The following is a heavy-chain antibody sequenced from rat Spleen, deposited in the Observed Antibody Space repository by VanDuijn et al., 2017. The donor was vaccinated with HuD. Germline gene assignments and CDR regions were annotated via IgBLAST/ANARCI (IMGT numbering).Heavy chain of an antibody. Sequence: EVQLVESDGGLVQPGRSLKLSCAASGFTFSDYYMAWVRQAPTKGLEWVASISTGGGNTYYPASVKGRFTISRDNAQNTLYLQMNSLRSEDTATYYCTRERTTVVTGVMDAWGQGASVTVSS. V-gene: IGHV5-25*01. CDR1: GFTFSDYY. CDR2: ISTGGGNT. J-gene: IGHJ4*01. D-gene: IGHD1-1*01. CDR3: TRERTTVVTGVMDA.